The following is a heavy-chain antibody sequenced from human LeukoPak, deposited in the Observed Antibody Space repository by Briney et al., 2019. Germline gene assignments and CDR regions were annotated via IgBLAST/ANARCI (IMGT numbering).Heavy chain of an antibody. J-gene: IGHJ4*02. CDR2: IYYSGST. CDR3: ARGRYYGFSGDY. CDR1: GGSIGSDGYY. V-gene: IGHV4-31*03. Sequence: SETLSLTCTVSGGSIGSDGYYWNWIRQHPGKGLEWIGYIYYSGSTSYNPSLKSRLTISVDTSKNQFSLRLSSVTAADRAVYYCARGRYYGFSGDYWGQGTLVTVSS. D-gene: IGHD3-10*01.